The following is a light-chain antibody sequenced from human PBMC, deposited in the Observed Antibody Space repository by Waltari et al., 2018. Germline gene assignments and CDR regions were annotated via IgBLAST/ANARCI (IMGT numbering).Light chain of an antibody. CDR1: SSDVGGYNY. CDR3: SSYTSSSTLAV. Sequence: QSALTQPASVSGSPGQSITISCTGTSSDVGGYNYVSWYQQHPGKAPKVMIYDVSNRPYGVSNRFSGSKSGNTASLTISGLQGEDEADYYCSSYTSSSTLAVFGGGTKLTVL. CDR2: DVS. J-gene: IGLJ3*02. V-gene: IGLV2-14*01.